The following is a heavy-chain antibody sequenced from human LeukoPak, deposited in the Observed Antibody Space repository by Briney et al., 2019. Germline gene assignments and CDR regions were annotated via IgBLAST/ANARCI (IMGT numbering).Heavy chain of an antibody. CDR2: IYYSGST. D-gene: IGHD6-13*01. J-gene: IGHJ4*02. CDR1: GGSISSGGYF. Sequence: SETLSLTCTVSGGSISSGGYFWTWIRQQPGKGLEWIGYIYYSGSTYHNPSLKSRVTISVDTPKNQFSLKLTSVTAADTAVYYCARGVAAAGADYWGQGTLVTVSS. V-gene: IGHV4-31*03. CDR3: ARGVAAAGADY.